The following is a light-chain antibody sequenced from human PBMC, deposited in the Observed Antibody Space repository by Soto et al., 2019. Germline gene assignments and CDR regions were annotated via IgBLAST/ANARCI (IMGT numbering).Light chain of an antibody. Sequence: AIRMTQSPSSFSASPGDRVTITCRASQGISSYLAWYQQKPGKAPKLLIYAASTLQSGVPSRFSGSGSGTDFTLTISCLQSEDFATYYCQQYYSYPLTFGGGTKVAIK. J-gene: IGKJ4*01. CDR3: QQYYSYPLT. CDR1: QGISSY. V-gene: IGKV1-8*01. CDR2: AAS.